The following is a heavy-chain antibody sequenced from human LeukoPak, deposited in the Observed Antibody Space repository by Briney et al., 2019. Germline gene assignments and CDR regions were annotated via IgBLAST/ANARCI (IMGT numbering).Heavy chain of an antibody. CDR1: GGSISSYY. V-gene: IGHV4-59*08. D-gene: IGHD3-10*01. CDR3: ARHVGNSGSGSYLTYFDY. J-gene: IGHJ4*02. Sequence: KPSETLSLTCTVSGGSISSYYWSWIRQPPGKGLEWIGHIYYSGSTHYNPSLKSRVTISVDTSKNQSSLKLSSVTAADTAVYYCARHVGNSGSGSYLTYFDYWGQGTLVTVSS. CDR2: IYYSGST.